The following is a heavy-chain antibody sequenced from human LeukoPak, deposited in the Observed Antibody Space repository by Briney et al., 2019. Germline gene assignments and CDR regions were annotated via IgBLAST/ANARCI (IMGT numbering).Heavy chain of an antibody. CDR3: ARDSPGSYYDILTGHTPDAFDI. D-gene: IGHD3-9*01. CDR1: GGSISSYY. V-gene: IGHV4-59*01. CDR2: IYYSGST. J-gene: IGHJ3*02. Sequence: PSETLSLTCTVSGGSISSYYWSWIRQPPGKGLEWIGYIYYSGSTNYNPSLKSRVTISVDTSKNQFSLKLSSVTAADTAVYYCARDSPGSYYDILTGHTPDAFDIWGQGTMVTVSS.